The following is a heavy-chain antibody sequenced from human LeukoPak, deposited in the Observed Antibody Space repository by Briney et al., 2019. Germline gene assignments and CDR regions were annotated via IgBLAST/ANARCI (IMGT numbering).Heavy chain of an antibody. CDR3: AFGGVIEPLDY. CDR2: IFYRGST. D-gene: IGHD3-16*02. Sequence: SETLSLTCTVSGGSISSTYYWGWIRQPPGKGLEWIGSIFYRGSTYNNPSLKSRVTISVDTSKNQFSLKLRSVTAADTAVYYCAFGGVIEPLDYWGQGTLVTVSS. J-gene: IGHJ4*02. V-gene: IGHV4-39*07. CDR1: GGSISSTYY.